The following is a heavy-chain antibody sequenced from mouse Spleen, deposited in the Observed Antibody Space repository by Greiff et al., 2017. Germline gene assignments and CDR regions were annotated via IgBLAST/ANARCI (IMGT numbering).Heavy chain of an antibody. D-gene: IGHD4-1*02. J-gene: IGHJ3*01. CDR1: GSTFSSYT. CDR2: ISNGGGST. V-gene: IGHV5-12-2*01. Sequence: VQLKESGGGLVQPGGSLKLSCAASGSTFSSYTMSWVRQTPEKRLEWVAYISNGGGSTYYPDTVKGRFTISRDNAKNTLYLQMSSLKSEDTAMYYCARRSNWDDWFAYWGQGTLVTVSA. CDR3: ARRSNWDDWFAY.